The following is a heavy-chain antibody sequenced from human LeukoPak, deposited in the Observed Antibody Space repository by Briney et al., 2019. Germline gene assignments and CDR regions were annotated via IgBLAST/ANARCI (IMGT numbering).Heavy chain of an antibody. J-gene: IGHJ4*02. CDR1: GFTFSAYG. V-gene: IGHV3-23*01. D-gene: IGHD2-21*02. CDR3: AKDGTGCGGDCYSDY. CDR2: VTYSSGNT. Sequence: GGSLRPSCAASGFTFSAYGMSWFRQAPGKGLEWVSAVTYSSGNTYYADSVKGRFTISRDNSKNTLYLQINSLRAEDTALYYCAKDGTGCGGDCYSDYWGQGTLVTVSS.